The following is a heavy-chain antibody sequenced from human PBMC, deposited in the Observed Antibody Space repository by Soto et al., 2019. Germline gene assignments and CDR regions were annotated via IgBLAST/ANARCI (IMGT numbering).Heavy chain of an antibody. Sequence: QVQWVRSGTEVRAPRASVKVSCKAIGYTFTNYGSSWVRQAAGQGLEWMGWISTYNGYTNYAQNAQGTVTMSTDTSNNTAYLDLRSLRSDDTAVYYCVREQGRGFSDSLWGQGSLVTVSS. CDR1: GYTFTNYG. CDR3: VREQGRGFSDSL. CDR2: ISTYNGYT. J-gene: IGHJ4*02. V-gene: IGHV1-18*01. D-gene: IGHD3-3*01.